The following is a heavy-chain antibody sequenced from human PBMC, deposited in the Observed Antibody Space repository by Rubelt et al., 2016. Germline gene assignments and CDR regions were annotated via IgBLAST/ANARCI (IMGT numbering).Heavy chain of an antibody. V-gene: IGHV1-18*01. CDR1: GGTFSSYA. CDR3: AGTKTVEMATIHLAY. J-gene: IGHJ4*02. D-gene: IGHD5-24*01. Sequence: QVQLVQSGAEVKKPGSSVKVSCKASGGTFSSYAISWVRQAPGQGLEWMGWISAYNGNTNYAQKLQGRVTMTTDTSTSTAYMELRSLRSDDTAVYYSAGTKTVEMATIHLAYWGQGTLVTVSS. CDR2: ISAYNGNT.